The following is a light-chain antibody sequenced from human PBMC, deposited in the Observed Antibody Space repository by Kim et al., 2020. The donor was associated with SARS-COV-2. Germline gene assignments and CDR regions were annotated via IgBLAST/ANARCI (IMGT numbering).Light chain of an antibody. Sequence: EIVMTQSPATLSVSPGERASLSCRASQSVSSNLAWYQEKPGQAPRLLIYDASTRATGIPVRFRGSGSGTEFTLTINSLQSEDFAVYYCQQYNYGYTFGQGPKLEI. J-gene: IGKJ2*01. CDR3: QQYNYGYT. CDR1: QSVSSN. V-gene: IGKV3-15*01. CDR2: DAS.